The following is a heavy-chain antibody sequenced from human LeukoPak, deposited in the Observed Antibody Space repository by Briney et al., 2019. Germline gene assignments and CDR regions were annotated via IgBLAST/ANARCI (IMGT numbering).Heavy chain of an antibody. D-gene: IGHD1-14*01. CDR2: IYTSGST. V-gene: IGHV4-61*02. Sequence: SETLSLTCTVSGGSISSSSYYWSWIRQPAGKGLEWIGRIYTSGSTNYNPSLKSRVTISVDTSKNQFSLKLSSVTAEDTAVYYCARGFHGNYFDYWGQGTLVTVSS. J-gene: IGHJ4*02. CDR1: GGSISSSSYY. CDR3: ARGFHGNYFDY.